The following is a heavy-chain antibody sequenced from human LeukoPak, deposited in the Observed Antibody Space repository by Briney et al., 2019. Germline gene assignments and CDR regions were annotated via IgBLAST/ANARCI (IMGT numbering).Heavy chain of an antibody. CDR2: ISRSGSTI. V-gene: IGHV3-11*01. Sequence: KAGGSLRLSCAASGFTFSDYYMSWIRQAPGKGLEWVSYISRSGSTIYYADSVKGRFTISRDNAKNSLYLQMNSLRAEDTAVYYCARVLKSGIYSYGYGFDYWGQGTLVTVSS. CDR1: GFTFSDYY. D-gene: IGHD5-18*01. CDR3: ARVLKSGIYSYGYGFDY. J-gene: IGHJ4*02.